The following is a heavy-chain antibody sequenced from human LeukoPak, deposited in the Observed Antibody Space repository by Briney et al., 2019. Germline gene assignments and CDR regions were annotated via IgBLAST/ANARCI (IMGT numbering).Heavy chain of an antibody. J-gene: IGHJ3*02. CDR3: AKDPTNWNPWRGDAFDI. V-gene: IGHV3-23*01. D-gene: IGHD1-1*01. CDR1: GFTFSSYA. CDR2: ISGSGGST. Sequence: PGGSLRLSCAASGFTFSSYAMSWVRQAPGKGLEWVSAISGSGGSTYYADSVKGRFTISRDNSKNTLYLQMNSLRAEDTAVYYCAKDPTNWNPWRGDAFDIWGQGTMVTVSS.